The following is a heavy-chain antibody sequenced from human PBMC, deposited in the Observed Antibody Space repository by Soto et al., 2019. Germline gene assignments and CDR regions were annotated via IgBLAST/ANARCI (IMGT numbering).Heavy chain of an antibody. Sequence: SGHTLVNPTETLTLTCTFSGFSLITRGVGVGGIRQPPGKALEWLSLIYWDDDKRYSPSLKSRLTITKDTSKNQVVLTMTNMDPVDTATYYSAHTYYYDSSGYYYHSAFDIWGQGTMVTVSS. CDR1: GFSLITRGVG. D-gene: IGHD3-22*01. J-gene: IGHJ3*02. V-gene: IGHV2-5*02. CDR2: IYWDDDK. CDR3: AHTYYYDSSGYYYHSAFDI.